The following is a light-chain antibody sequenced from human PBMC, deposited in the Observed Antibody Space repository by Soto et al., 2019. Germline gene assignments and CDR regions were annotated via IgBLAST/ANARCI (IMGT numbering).Light chain of an antibody. V-gene: IGKV1-39*01. CDR3: EQSYSTPLT. CDR2: AAS. Sequence: DIQMTQSPSSLSASVGDRVTITCRASQSISSYLNWYQQKPGKAPKLLIYAASSFQSGVPSRFSGSGSGTDFTLTISSLQPEDFATYYCEQSYSTPLTFGPGTKVDSK. CDR1: QSISSY. J-gene: IGKJ3*01.